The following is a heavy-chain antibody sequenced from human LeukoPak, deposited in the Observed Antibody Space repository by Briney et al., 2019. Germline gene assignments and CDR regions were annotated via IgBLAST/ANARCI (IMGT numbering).Heavy chain of an antibody. CDR1: GYTFTGYY. Sequence: ASVKVSCKASGYTFTGYYMHWVRQAPGQGLEWMGWINPNSGGTNYAQKFQGRVTMTRDTPISTAYMELSRLRSDDTAVYYCARDPGGYYYGMDVWGQGTTVTVSS. CDR2: INPNSGGT. D-gene: IGHD3-10*01. J-gene: IGHJ6*02. CDR3: ARDPGGYYYGMDV. V-gene: IGHV1-2*02.